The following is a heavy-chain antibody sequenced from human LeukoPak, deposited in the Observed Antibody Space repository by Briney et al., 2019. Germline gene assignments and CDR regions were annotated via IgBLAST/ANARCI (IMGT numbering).Heavy chain of an antibody. CDR1: GGSISSRSDY. V-gene: IGHV4-39*01. J-gene: IGHJ5*02. CDR2: IYYTGTT. CDR3: ARQEIGLRSFDP. D-gene: IGHD3/OR15-3a*01. Sequence: SETLSLTCTVSGGSISSRSDYWDWIRQPPGKGLEWIGSIYYTGTTHYNPSLKSRVTISVDTSKNQFSLNLSSVTAADTAVYYCARQEIGLRSFDPWGQGTLVTVSS.